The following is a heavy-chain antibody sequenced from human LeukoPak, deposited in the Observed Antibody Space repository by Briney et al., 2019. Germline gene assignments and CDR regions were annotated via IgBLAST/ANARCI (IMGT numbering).Heavy chain of an antibody. D-gene: IGHD6-13*01. V-gene: IGHV3-13*01. CDR1: GFTFSGRD. Sequence: GGSLRLSCAASGFTFSGRDMHWIRQAAGKGLEWVSGIAISGDTYYLDSVKGRFTISRENAKNSLYLQVNSLRAEDTAVYYCARGLYSSTTYYFDYWGQGTLVTVSS. J-gene: IGHJ4*02. CDR2: IAISGDT. CDR3: ARGLYSSTTYYFDY.